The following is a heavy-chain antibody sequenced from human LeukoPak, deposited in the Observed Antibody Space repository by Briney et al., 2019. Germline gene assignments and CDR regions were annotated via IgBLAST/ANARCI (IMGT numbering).Heavy chain of an antibody. CDR3: AGPSYCSGGSCYPGAYGMDV. CDR2: IYHSGST. J-gene: IGHJ6*04. Sequence: PSETLSLTCAVSGESISSSNWWSWVRQPPGKGLEWIGEIYHSGSTNYNPSLKSRVTISVDKSKNQFSLKLSSVTAADTAVYYCAGPSYCSGGSCYPGAYGMDVWGKGTTVTVSS. D-gene: IGHD2-15*01. V-gene: IGHV4-4*02. CDR1: GESISSSNW.